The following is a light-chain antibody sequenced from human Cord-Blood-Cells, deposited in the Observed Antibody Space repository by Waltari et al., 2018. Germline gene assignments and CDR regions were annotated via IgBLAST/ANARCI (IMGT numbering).Light chain of an antibody. V-gene: IGLV2-14*01. CDR3: SSYTSSSTV. CDR2: EVS. J-gene: IGLJ3*02. Sequence: QSALTQPASVSGSPGQSITIPCPGPSRDVGGYNYFSWYQQHPGKAPKLMIYEVSNRPSGVSNRFSGSKSGNTASLTISGLQAEDEADYYCSSYTSSSTVFGGGTKLTVL. CDR1: SRDVGGYNY.